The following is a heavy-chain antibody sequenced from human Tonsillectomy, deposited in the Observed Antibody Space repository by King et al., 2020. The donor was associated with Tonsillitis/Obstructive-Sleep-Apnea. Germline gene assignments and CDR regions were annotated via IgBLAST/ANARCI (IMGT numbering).Heavy chain of an antibody. V-gene: IGHV4-34*01. CDR3: ASAGPTVILDV. D-gene: IGHD1-14*01. J-gene: IGHJ3*01. CDR2: INHSGST. CDR1: GGSFSGYY. Sequence: VQLQQWGAGLLKPSETLSLTCAVYGGSFSGYYWSWIRQPPGKGLEWMGEINHSGSTNYNPSLKSRVTISVDTSKNQFSLKLSSVTAADTAVYYCASAGPTVILDVWGQGTMVTVSS.